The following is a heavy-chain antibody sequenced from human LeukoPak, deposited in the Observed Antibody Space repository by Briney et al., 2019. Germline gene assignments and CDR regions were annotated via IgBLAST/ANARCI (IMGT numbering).Heavy chain of an antibody. D-gene: IGHD3-10*01. V-gene: IGHV3-23*01. CDR2: ISQSGGTT. CDR1: GFSIRNYD. CDR3: AKGKTHYYGPGDS. J-gene: IGHJ4*02. Sequence: SGGSLRLSCTASGFSIRNYDMNWVRQSPGKGLGWVSTISQSGGTTYYADSVKGRFIISRDNSQNTVYLQMNSLRAEDTALYYCAKGKTHYYGPGDSWGQGTLVTVSS.